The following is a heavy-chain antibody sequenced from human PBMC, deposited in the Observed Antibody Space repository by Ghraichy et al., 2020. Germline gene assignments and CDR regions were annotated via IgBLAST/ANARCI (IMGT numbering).Heavy chain of an antibody. CDR1: GGSFSGNY. V-gene: IGHV4-34*01. CDR2: IHPSGSI. J-gene: IGHJ4*02. Sequence: SETLSTCAVSGGSFSGNYWSWIRQPPGKGLEWIGEIHPSGSINYNPSLWSRVSISVDTSKNQFSLNLNSVTAADTAVYYCARGGDHAKTGYWGQGTLVTVSS. D-gene: IGHD3-10*01. CDR3: ARGGDHAKTGY.